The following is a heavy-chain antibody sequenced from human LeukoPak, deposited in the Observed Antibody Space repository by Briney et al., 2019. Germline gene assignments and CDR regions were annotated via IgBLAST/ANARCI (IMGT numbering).Heavy chain of an antibody. CDR1: GYTFTSYY. V-gene: IGHV1-46*01. CDR2: INPSGGDT. Sequence: GASVKVSCKTSGYTFTSYYMHWVRQAPGQGLEWVGIINPSGGDTSYAQKFQGRVTMTRDMSTSTVYMELSSLRSEDTAVYYCARDPHYGGYPFCDHWGQGTLVTVSS. J-gene: IGHJ4*02. CDR3: ARDPHYGGYPFCDH. D-gene: IGHD4-23*01.